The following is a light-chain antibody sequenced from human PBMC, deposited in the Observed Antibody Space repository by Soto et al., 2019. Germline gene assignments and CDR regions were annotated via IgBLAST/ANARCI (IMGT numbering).Light chain of an antibody. CDR1: NIASKS. J-gene: IGLJ2*01. CDR2: DDD. V-gene: IGLV3-21*02. Sequence: SYELTQPPSVSVAPGQTARLTCGGNNIASKSVHWYQQRPGQAPVLVVYDDDDRPSGIPDRFSGSNSGNTATLTIRRVEAGDEADYYCQVWDNGSDHVIFGGGTKLTVL. CDR3: QVWDNGSDHVI.